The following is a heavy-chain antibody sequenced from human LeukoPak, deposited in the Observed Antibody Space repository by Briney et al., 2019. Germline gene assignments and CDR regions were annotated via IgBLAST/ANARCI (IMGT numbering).Heavy chain of an antibody. CDR2: IYYNGST. D-gene: IGHD2-15*01. CDR3: ARHIGGPFDK. Sequence: PSETLSLTCTVYGGSFSGYYWSWIRQPPGKGLEWLGYIYYNGSTKYNPSLKSRVTTSVDTSKNQFPLKLSSVTAADTAVYYCARHIGGPFDKWGQGTLVTVSS. V-gene: IGHV4-59*08. J-gene: IGHJ4*02. CDR1: GGSFSGYY.